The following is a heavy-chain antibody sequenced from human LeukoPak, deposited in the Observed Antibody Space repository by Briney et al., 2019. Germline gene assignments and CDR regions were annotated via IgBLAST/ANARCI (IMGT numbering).Heavy chain of an antibody. CDR3: ASSTTVTTYAFDI. CDR2: INHSGNT. Sequence: SETLSLTCAVYGGSFSGYYWSWIRQPPGKGLEWIGEINHSGNTNYNPSLKSRVTISVDTSKNQFSLKLSSVTAADTAVYYCASSTTVTTYAFDIWGQGTMVTVSS. CDR1: GGSFSGYY. V-gene: IGHV4-34*01. D-gene: IGHD4-11*01. J-gene: IGHJ3*02.